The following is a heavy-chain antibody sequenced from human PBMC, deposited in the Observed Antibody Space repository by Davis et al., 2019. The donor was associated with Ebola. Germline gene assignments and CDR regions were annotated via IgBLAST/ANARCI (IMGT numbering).Heavy chain of an antibody. V-gene: IGHV3-11*06. CDR2: ISSSSSYI. J-gene: IGHJ4*02. CDR1: GFTFSDYY. Sequence: GESLKISCAASGFTFSDYYMSWIRQAPGKGLEWVSSISSSSSYIYYADSVKGRFTISRDNAKNSLYLQMNSLRAEDTAVYYCARDLYDFWSGYYHTYFDYWGQGTLVTVSS. CDR3: ARDLYDFWSGYYHTYFDY. D-gene: IGHD3-3*01.